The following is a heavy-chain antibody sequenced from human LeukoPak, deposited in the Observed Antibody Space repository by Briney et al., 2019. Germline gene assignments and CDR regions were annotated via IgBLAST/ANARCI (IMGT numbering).Heavy chain of an antibody. CDR1: GYTFTSYN. V-gene: IGHV1-8*01. CDR2: MNPNSGNT. J-gene: IGHJ3*02. Sequence: GASVKVSCKASGYTFTSYNINWVRQATGQGLEWMGWMNPNSGNTGYAQKFQGRVTMTRNTSISTAYMELSSLRSEDTAVYYCARGLPWAGDAFDIWGQGTMVTVSS. D-gene: IGHD6-19*01. CDR3: ARGLPWAGDAFDI.